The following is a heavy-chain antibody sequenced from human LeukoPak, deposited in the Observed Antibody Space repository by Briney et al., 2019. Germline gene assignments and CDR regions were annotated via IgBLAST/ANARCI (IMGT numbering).Heavy chain of an antibody. CDR3: VRGPPYGSRSDFFDY. CDR2: VKEDISAR. Sequence: GGSLRLSCAASGFTFSSHWMTWVRQAPGRGLEWVASVKEDISARNYVDSVKGRFTISRDNAKNSLYLQMNSLRVEDTAVYYCVRGPPYGSRSDFFDYWGLGTLVTVSS. V-gene: IGHV3-7*01. D-gene: IGHD3-10*01. J-gene: IGHJ4*02. CDR1: GFTFSSHW.